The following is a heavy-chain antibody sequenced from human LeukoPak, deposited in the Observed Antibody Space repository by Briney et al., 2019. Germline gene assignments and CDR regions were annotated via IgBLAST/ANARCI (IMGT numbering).Heavy chain of an antibody. CDR2: IIPIVGTA. D-gene: IGHD2-15*01. Sequence: GSSVKVSCKASGGTFSSYAISWVRQAPGQGLEWMGGIIPIVGTANYAQKFQGRVTITADESTSTAYMELSSLRSEDTAVYYCARADCSGGSCYSREEYYYMDVWGKGTTVTISS. CDR1: GGTFSSYA. CDR3: ARADCSGGSCYSREEYYYMDV. V-gene: IGHV1-69*01. J-gene: IGHJ6*03.